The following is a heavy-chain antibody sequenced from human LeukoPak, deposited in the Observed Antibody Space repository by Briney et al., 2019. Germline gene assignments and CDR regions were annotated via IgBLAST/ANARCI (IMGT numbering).Heavy chain of an antibody. D-gene: IGHD6-6*01. CDR2: IIPIFGTA. Sequence: ASVKVSCKASGGTFSSYAISWVRQAPGQGLEWMGEIIPIFGTANYAQKFQGRVTITTDESTSTAYMELSSLRSEDTAVYYCAREGGAARFQHWGQGTLVTVSS. V-gene: IGHV1-69*05. CDR3: AREGGAARFQH. CDR1: GGTFSSYA. J-gene: IGHJ1*01.